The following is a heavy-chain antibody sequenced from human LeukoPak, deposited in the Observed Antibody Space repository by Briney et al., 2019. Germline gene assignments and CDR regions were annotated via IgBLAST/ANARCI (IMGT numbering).Heavy chain of an antibody. Sequence: PGGSLTPAGALSGFTFSDYYMSWIRHAPGEGMEWVSYICDSGRTIYYADSVKGRCTISRDNAKNSVYLQMNNLGAEDTAVYYWARDRLGDYDHSGYYDKWGQGTLVTVSS. V-gene: IGHV3-11*01. D-gene: IGHD3-22*01. CDR3: ARDRLGDYDHSGYYDK. CDR1: GFTFSDYY. J-gene: IGHJ4*02. CDR2: ICDSGRTI.